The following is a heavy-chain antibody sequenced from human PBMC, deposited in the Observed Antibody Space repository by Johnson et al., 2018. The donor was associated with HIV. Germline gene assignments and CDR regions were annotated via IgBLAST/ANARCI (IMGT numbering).Heavy chain of an antibody. CDR2: IKQDGSEK. Sequence: VKLVESGGGLVQPGGSLRLSCAASGFTFSSFWMSWVRQAPGKGLEWVANIKQDGSEKYYVDSVKGRFTISRDNAKNSLYLQMNSLRAEDTALYYCARPGIVVLPAGAFDIWGPGTMVTVSS. V-gene: IGHV3-7*05. J-gene: IGHJ3*02. D-gene: IGHD2-2*01. CDR1: GFTFSSFW. CDR3: ARPGIVVLPAGAFDI.